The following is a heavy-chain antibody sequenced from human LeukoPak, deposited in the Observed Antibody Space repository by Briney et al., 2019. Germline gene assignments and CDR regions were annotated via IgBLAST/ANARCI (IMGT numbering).Heavy chain of an antibody. J-gene: IGHJ3*02. V-gene: IGHV3-23*01. CDR2: ISGSGGST. Sequence: GGSLRLSCAASGFTFSSYAMSWVRQAPGKGLEWVSAISGSGGSTYYADSVKGRFTISRDNSKNTLYLQMNSLRAEDTVVYYCAVTGGIQLWPPPSSAFDIWGQGTMVTVSS. CDR3: AVTGGIQLWPPPSSAFDI. D-gene: IGHD5-18*01. CDR1: GFTFSSYA.